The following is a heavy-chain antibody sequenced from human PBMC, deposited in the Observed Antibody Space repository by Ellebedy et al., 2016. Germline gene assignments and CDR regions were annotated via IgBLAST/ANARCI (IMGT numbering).Heavy chain of an antibody. CDR1: GGSISSYY. J-gene: IGHJ3*02. CDR3: ARLRYYYDSSGYRDAFDI. D-gene: IGHD3-22*01. V-gene: IGHV4-59*08. CDR2: IYYSGST. Sequence: SETLSLTXTVSGGSISSYYWSWIRQPPGKGLEWIGYIYYSGSTNYNPSLKSRVTISVDTSKNQFSLKLSSVTAADTAMYYCARLRYYYDSSGYRDAFDIWGQGTMVTVSS.